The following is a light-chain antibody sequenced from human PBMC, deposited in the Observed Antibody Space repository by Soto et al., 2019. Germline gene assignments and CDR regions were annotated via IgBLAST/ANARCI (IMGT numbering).Light chain of an antibody. CDR2: ANS. V-gene: IGLV1-47*02. Sequence: QSVLTQPPSGSGTPGQRLTISCSGSSSNIGTNYVYWYQQVPGTAPKLLIYANSQRPSGVPDRFSGSKSGTSASLAISGLRSAHEADYYYAAWDDSMSGPYCVYGTGTKVTV. CDR3: AAWDDSMSGPYCV. J-gene: IGLJ1*01. CDR1: SSNIGTNY.